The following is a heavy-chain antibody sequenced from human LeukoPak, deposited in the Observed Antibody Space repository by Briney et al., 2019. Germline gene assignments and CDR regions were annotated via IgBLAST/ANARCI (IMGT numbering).Heavy chain of an antibody. CDR2: ISSSSSTI. Sequence: GGSLRLSCAASGFTFSSYSMNWVRQAPGKGLEWVSYISSSSSTIYYADSVKGRFTISRDNAKNSLYLQMNSLRTEDTAVYYCARDSITIFGVINYWGQGTLVTVSS. CDR1: GFTFSSYS. V-gene: IGHV3-48*01. J-gene: IGHJ4*02. CDR3: ARDSITIFGVINY. D-gene: IGHD3-3*01.